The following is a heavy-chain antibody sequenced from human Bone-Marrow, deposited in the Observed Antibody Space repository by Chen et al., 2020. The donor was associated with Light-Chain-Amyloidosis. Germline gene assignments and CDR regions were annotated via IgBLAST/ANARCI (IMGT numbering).Heavy chain of an antibody. V-gene: IGHV3-74*01. CDR1: GFSFNSYW. Sequence: EVQLVESGGGLVQPGGSLRLSCAASGFSFNSYWMHWVRQAPGKGLVGVSYISNDGSSTTYADTVKGRFTISRDNAKNTLYLQMNSLRAEDTAVYYCTTVADGRGYWGQGALVTVSS. J-gene: IGHJ4*02. CDR3: TTVADGRGY. D-gene: IGHD2-21*01. CDR2: ISNDGSST.